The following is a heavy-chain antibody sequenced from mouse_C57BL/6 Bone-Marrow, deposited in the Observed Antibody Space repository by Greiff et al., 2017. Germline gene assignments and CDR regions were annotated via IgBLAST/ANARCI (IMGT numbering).Heavy chain of an antibody. CDR1: GFSFTTYA. V-gene: IGHV10-1*01. CDR3: VRHELLEAY. Sequence: EVQLVESGGGLVQPKGSLKLSCAASGFSFTTYAMNWVRQAPGKGLEWVARISSKSNNYATYYAASVKDSFTISRDDSESMLYLQMNNLKTEDTAMYYCVRHELLEAYWGQGTLVTVSA. CDR2: ISSKSNNYAT. J-gene: IGHJ3*01. D-gene: IGHD1-1*01.